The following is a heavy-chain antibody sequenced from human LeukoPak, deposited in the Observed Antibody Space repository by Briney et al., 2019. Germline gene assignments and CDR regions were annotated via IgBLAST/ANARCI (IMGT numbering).Heavy chain of an antibody. J-gene: IGHJ1*01. CDR1: GFTFSTCT. D-gene: IGHD5/OR15-5a*01. CDR2: ISGRRSYI. Sequence: GGSLRLSCAASGFTFSTCTMNWVRQAPGKGLEGVSIISGRRSYIHFADSLKGRFTIYRDNAKNSLYLQMNSLRADDTARYYCTRDPAHYLRNGFYESWGQGTLVTVSS. V-gene: IGHV3-21*06. CDR3: TRDPAHYLRNGFYES.